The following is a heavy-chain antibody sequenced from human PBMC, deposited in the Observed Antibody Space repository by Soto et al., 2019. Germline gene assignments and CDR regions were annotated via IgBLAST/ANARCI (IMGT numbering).Heavy chain of an antibody. CDR2: IYTGGNT. CDR3: ARDYYYGSGNYYRADYYHYGMDV. V-gene: IGHV3-53*01. CDR1: GFTVTSYY. J-gene: IGHJ6*02. D-gene: IGHD3-10*01. Sequence: LRLSCAASGFTVTSYYMSWVRQAPGKGLEWVSLIYTGGNTNYADSVKGRFTISRDNSKNTLYLQMNSLRAEDTAVYYCARDYYYGSGNYYRADYYHYGMDVWGQGTTVTVPS.